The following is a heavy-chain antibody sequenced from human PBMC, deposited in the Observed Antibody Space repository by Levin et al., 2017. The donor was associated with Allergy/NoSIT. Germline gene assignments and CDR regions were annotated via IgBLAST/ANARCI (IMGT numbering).Heavy chain of an antibody. CDR1: GFTFSSYG. D-gene: IGHD5-18*01. CDR2: ISYDGSNK. J-gene: IGHJ4*02. Sequence: GESLKISCAASGFTFSSYGMHWVRQAPGKGLEWVAVISYDGSNKYYADSVKGRFTISRDNSKNTLYLQMNSLRAEDTAVYYCAKDSGYGYIGSDYWGQGTLVTVSS. CDR3: AKDSGYGYIGSDY. V-gene: IGHV3-30*18.